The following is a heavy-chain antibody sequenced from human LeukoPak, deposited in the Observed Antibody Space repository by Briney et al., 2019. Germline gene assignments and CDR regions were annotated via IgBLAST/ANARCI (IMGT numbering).Heavy chain of an antibody. CDR2: IYSSGST. J-gene: IGHJ4*02. Sequence: SSETLSLTCTVSGGSISSCYWSWIRQPAGKGLDWIGRIYSSGSTNYNPSLKGRVTMSVDTSRNQFSLKLSSVTAADTAVYYCARAYCSGGSCYSGFDYWGQGTLVTVSS. V-gene: IGHV4-4*07. D-gene: IGHD2-15*01. CDR3: ARAYCSGGSCYSGFDY. CDR1: GGSISSCY.